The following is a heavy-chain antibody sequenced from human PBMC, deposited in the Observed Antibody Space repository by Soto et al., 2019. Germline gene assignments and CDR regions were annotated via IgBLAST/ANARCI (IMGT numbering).Heavy chain of an antibody. V-gene: IGHV3-11*01. CDR2: INGGGDVI. J-gene: IGHJ4*02. Sequence: PVGSLRLSCVASGFTFSDYYMTWIRQAPGKGPEWISYINGGGDVIAYADSVKGRFTISRDNARRSVYLQMNSLTVDDTAVYYCSRDPRLVDYWGQGTLVTVSS. CDR1: GFTFSDYY. D-gene: IGHD1-26*01. CDR3: SRDPRLVDY.